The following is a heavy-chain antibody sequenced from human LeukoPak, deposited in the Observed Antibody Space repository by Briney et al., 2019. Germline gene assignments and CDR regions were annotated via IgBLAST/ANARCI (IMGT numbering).Heavy chain of an antibody. CDR1: GGSISSYY. D-gene: IGHD3-3*01. J-gene: IGHJ4*02. CDR2: IYTSGST. CDR3: ARGAWYDFWIGYLFDY. V-gene: IGHV4-4*07. Sequence: SETLSLTCTVSGGSISSYYWSWIRQPAGKGLEWIGRIYTSGSTNYNPSLKSRVTMSVDTSKNQFSLKLSSVTAADTAVYYCARGAWYDFWIGYLFDYWGQGTLVTVSS.